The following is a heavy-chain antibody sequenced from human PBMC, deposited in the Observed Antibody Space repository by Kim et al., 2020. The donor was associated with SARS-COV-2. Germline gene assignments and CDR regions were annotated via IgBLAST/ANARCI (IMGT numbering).Heavy chain of an antibody. CDR3: ARLAELTYAESPQNYYYYG. Sequence: SETLSLTCAVYGGSFSGYYWSWIRQPPGKGLDWIGEINHSGSTNYNPSLKSRVTISVDTSKNQFSLKLSSVTAADTTVYYCARLAELTYAESPQNYYYYG. CDR2: INHSGST. D-gene: IGHD3-10*01. J-gene: IGHJ6*01. V-gene: IGHV4-34*01. CDR1: GGSFSGYY.